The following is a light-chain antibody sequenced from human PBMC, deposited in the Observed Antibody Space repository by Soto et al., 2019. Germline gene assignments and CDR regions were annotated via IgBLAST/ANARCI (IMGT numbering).Light chain of an antibody. CDR2: GAS. CDR3: QQSNNWPWT. CDR1: QSVSSD. J-gene: IGKJ5*01. V-gene: IGKV3-15*01. Sequence: EIVMTQSPGTLSVSPGERVTLSCRSSQSVSSDLAWYQQKPGQAPRLLIYGASTRATDIPARFSGSGSGTDFTLTVSSLQSEDFAVYYCQQSNNWPWTFGQGTRLEIK.